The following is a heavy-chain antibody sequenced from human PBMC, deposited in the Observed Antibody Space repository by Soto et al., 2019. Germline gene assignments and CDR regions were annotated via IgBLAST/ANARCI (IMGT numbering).Heavy chain of an antibody. J-gene: IGHJ4*02. CDR2: ISSSSSYI. Sequence: GGSLRLSCAASGFTFSSYSMNWVRQAPGEGLEWVSSISSSSSYIYYADSVKGRFTISRDNAKNSLYLQMNSLRAEDTAVYYCARVTYCSGGSCYSSGYSYGSYYFDYWGQGTLVTVSS. CDR1: GFTFSSYS. V-gene: IGHV3-21*01. D-gene: IGHD2-15*01. CDR3: ARVTYCSGGSCYSSGYSYGSYYFDY.